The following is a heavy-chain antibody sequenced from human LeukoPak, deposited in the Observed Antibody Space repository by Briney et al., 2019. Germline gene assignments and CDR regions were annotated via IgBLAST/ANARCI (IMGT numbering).Heavy chain of an antibody. CDR2: INVNSGNT. J-gene: IGHJ5*02. V-gene: IGHV1-18*01. Sequence: GASVKVFCKASCYIFNIYCTIWVRQAPGQGLEWMGWINVNSGNTKYAQKFQGRVSMTTETSMETAYMELRSLKYDDTAVYYCARVAVVIIDATLVVDWFDPWGQGTLVTVSS. CDR1: CYIFNIYC. D-gene: IGHD6-19*01. CDR3: ARVAVVIIDATLVVDWFDP.